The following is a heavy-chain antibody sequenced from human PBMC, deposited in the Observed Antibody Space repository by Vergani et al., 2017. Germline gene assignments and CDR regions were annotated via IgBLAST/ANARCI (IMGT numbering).Heavy chain of an antibody. J-gene: IGHJ5*02. CDR1: GYSFTDYY. Sequence: QVQLVQSGAEVKKPGVSVKVSCKASGYSFTDYYMHWVRQAPGQGPEWMGRINPKSGDTNYAQKFQGGVTMTRYTSISTAYMELSRLRSDDTAVYHCARGGYSSGWYEWFDPWGQGTLVVVSS. D-gene: IGHD6-19*01. CDR2: INPKSGDT. V-gene: IGHV1-2*06. CDR3: ARGGYSSGWYEWFDP.